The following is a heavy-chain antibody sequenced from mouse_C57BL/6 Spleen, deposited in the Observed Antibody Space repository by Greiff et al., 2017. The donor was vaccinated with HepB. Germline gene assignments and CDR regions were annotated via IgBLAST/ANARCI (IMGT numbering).Heavy chain of an antibody. V-gene: IGHV1-72*01. CDR2: IDPNGGGT. J-gene: IGHJ4*01. CDR3: ARMDYDYDEYYAMDY. Sequence: QVQLQQLGAELVKPGSAVKLSCVASGYTVSGYWMHWVKQRPGRGLEWIGRIDPNGGGTKYNEKFKSKATLTVDKPSSTAYMQLSSLTSEDSAVYYCARMDYDYDEYYAMDYWGQGTSVTVSS. CDR1: GYTVSGYW. D-gene: IGHD2-4*01.